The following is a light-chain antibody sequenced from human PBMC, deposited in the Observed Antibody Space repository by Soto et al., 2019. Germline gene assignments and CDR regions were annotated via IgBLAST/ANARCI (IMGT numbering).Light chain of an antibody. Sequence: QSVLTQPPSASGTPGQRVTISCSGSRSNIGNNYVYWYQQLRGTAPKLLIYRNNQRPSGVPDRFSGSKSGTSASLAISGLRSEDEADYYCATWDDSLYAVVFGGGTKLTVL. V-gene: IGLV1-47*01. CDR1: RSNIGNNY. J-gene: IGLJ2*01. CDR2: RNN. CDR3: ATWDDSLYAVV.